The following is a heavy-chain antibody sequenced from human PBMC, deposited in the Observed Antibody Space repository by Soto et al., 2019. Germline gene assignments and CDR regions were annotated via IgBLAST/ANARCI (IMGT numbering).Heavy chain of an antibody. Sequence: GGSLRLSCAASGFTFSDYYMSWIRQAPGKGLEWVSYISSSSSYTNYADSVKGRFTISRDNAKNSLYLQMNSLRAEDTAVYYCARVLRYFDWFYYFDYWGQGTLVTVSS. D-gene: IGHD3-9*01. CDR1: GFTFSDYY. CDR2: ISSSSSYT. V-gene: IGHV3-11*03. CDR3: ARVLRYFDWFYYFDY. J-gene: IGHJ4*02.